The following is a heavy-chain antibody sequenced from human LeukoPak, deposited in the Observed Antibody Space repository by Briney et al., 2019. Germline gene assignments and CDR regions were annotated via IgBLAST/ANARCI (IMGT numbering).Heavy chain of an antibody. D-gene: IGHD3-10*01. CDR2: IYYSGST. CDR1: GGSISSYY. J-gene: IGHJ4*02. CDR3: ARVATCGSGSYCPDY. Sequence: SETLSLTCTVSGGSISSYYWSWIRQPPGKGLEWIGYIYYSGSTNYNPSLKSRVTISVDTSKNQFSLKLSSVTAADTAVYYCARVATCGSGSYCPDYWGQGTLVTVSS. V-gene: IGHV4-59*01.